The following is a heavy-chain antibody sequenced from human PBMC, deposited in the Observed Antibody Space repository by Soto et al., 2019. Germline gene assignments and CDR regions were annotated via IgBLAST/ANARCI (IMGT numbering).Heavy chain of an antibody. CDR3: ARGRQINAVLGHYLDH. CDR1: GFNVSGNY. CDR2: IYSGGIT. V-gene: IGHV3-53*01. Sequence: GGSLRLSCAVSGFNVSGNYMTWVRQAPGKGLEWVSLIYSGGITYYADSVKGRFTISRDNSKNTLHLQMNSLRAEDTAVYYCARGRQINAVLGHYLDHWGQGTLVTVSS. J-gene: IGHJ4*02. D-gene: IGHD3-16*01.